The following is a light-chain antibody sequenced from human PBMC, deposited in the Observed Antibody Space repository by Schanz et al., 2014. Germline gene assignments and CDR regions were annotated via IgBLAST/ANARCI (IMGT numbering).Light chain of an antibody. Sequence: QSVLTQNEEVCGSPGQSITISCTGTSNDIGGSSFFSWLQQSPVPSPPLILFDVRPRPSQVSDRFSGSKSGNTASLTVSGLQAEDEADYYCASYTNTNTWVFGGGTKLTVL. J-gene: IGLJ3*02. V-gene: IGLV2-14*03. CDR1: SNDIGGSSF. CDR2: DVR. CDR3: ASYTNTNTWV.